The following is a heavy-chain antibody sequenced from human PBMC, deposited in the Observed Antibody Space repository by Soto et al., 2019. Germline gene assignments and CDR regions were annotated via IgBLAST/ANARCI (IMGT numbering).Heavy chain of an antibody. CDR3: ARVSWGYDLWSGSTGWFDP. CDR1: GGSFRNYY. CDR2: VNHSGEA. Sequence: SETLSLTCGVYGGSFRNYYWIWVRQPPGKGLEWIGEVNHSGEATYNPSLQSRITISLDTSNNQFSLKMTSVTAADTAMYYCARVSWGYDLWSGSTGWFDPWGQGTLVTVSS. D-gene: IGHD3-3*01. V-gene: IGHV4-34*01. J-gene: IGHJ5*02.